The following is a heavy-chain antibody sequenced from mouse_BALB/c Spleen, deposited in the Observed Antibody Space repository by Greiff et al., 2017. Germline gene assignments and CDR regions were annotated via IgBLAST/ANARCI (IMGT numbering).Heavy chain of an antibody. CDR2: IYPYNGGT. V-gene: IGHV1S29*02. CDR1: GYTFTDYN. J-gene: IGHJ2*01. CDR3: ARWYYGSSPFDY. Sequence: EVQLQQSGPELVKPGASVKISCKASGYTFTDYNMHWVKQSHGKSLEWIGYIYPYNGGTGYNQKFKSKATLTVDNSSSTAYMELRSLTSEDSAVYYCARWYYGSSPFDYWGQGTTLTVSS. D-gene: IGHD1-1*01.